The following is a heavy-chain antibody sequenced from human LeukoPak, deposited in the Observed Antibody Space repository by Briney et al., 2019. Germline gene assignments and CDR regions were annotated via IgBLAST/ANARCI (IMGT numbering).Heavy chain of an antibody. Sequence: SETLSLTCTVSGGSISSSSYYWGWIRQPPGKGLEWIGSIYYSGSTYYNPSLKSRVTISVDTSKNQFSLKLSSVTAADTAVYYCAREGLIEQKIDYWGQGTLVTVSS. CDR3: AREGLIEQKIDY. CDR1: GGSISSSSYY. CDR2: IYYSGST. V-gene: IGHV4-39*07. D-gene: IGHD2-21*01. J-gene: IGHJ4*02.